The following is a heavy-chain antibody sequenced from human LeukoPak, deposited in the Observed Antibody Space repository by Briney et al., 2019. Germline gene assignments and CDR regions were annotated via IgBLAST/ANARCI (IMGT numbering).Heavy chain of an antibody. Sequence: PGGSLRLSCAASGFTFSDYYMSWIRQAPGKGLEWVSYISSSGTTIYYADSVKGRFTISRDNAKNSLYLQMNSLRAEDTAVYYCAKVSVRRLEQLVPNSFDYWGQGTLVTVSS. D-gene: IGHD6-6*01. CDR2: ISSSGTTI. CDR3: AKVSVRRLEQLVPNSFDY. V-gene: IGHV3-11*01. J-gene: IGHJ4*02. CDR1: GFTFSDYY.